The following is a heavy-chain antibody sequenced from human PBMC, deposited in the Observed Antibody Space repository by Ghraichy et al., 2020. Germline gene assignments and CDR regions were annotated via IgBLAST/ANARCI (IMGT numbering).Heavy chain of an antibody. D-gene: IGHD5-12*01. CDR2: INHSGST. V-gene: IGHV4-34*01. J-gene: IGHJ4*02. CDR1: GGSFSGYY. Sequence: SQTLSLTCAVYGGSFSGYYWSWIRQPPGKGLEWIGEINHSGSTNYNPSLKSRVTISVDTSKNQFSLKLSSVTAADTAVYYCARMPPKWLRFSLYYFDYWGQGTLVTVSS. CDR3: ARMPPKWLRFSLYYFDY.